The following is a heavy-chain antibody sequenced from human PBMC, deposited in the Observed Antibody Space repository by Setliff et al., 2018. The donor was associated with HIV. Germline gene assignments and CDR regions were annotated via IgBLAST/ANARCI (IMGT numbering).Heavy chain of an antibody. CDR2: IYYSGST. CDR3: ARVEGVGANNAFDI. CDR1: GGSISSYY. J-gene: IGHJ3*02. V-gene: IGHV4-59*01. D-gene: IGHD1-26*01. Sequence: LSLTCTVSGGSISSYYWSWIRQPPGKGLEWIGYIYYSGSTNYNPSLKSRVTISVDTSKNQFSLKLSSVTAADTAVYYCARVEGVGANNAFDIWGQGTMVTVSS.